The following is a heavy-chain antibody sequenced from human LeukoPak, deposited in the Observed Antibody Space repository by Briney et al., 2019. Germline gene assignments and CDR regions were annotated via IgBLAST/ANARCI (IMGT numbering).Heavy chain of an antibody. CDR2: IRYDGSNK. J-gene: IGHJ4*02. V-gene: IGHV3-30*02. CDR3: AKDVSVEWEIVDY. CDR1: GFTFSSYG. D-gene: IGHD1-26*01. Sequence: PGGSLRLSCAASGFTFSSYGMHWVRQAPGKGLEWVAFIRYDGSNKYYADSVKGRFTISRDNSKNTLYLQINSLRAEDTAVYYCAKDVSVEWEIVDYWGQGTLVTVSS.